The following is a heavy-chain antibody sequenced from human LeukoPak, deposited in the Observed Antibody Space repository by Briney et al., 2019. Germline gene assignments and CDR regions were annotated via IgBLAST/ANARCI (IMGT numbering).Heavy chain of an antibody. D-gene: IGHD3-22*01. Sequence: VASVKVSCKASGGTFSSYAISWVRQAPGQGLEWMGGIIPILGTANYAQKFQGRVTITTDESTSTAYMELSSLRSGDTAVYYCARSIDYYDSSGYYWSPFDYWGQGTLVTVSS. J-gene: IGHJ4*02. CDR3: ARSIDYYDSSGYYWSPFDY. CDR2: IIPILGTA. CDR1: GGTFSSYA. V-gene: IGHV1-69*05.